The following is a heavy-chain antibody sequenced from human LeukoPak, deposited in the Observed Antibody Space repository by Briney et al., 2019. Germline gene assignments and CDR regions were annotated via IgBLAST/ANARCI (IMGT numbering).Heavy chain of an antibody. CDR2: ITGSGGNT. Sequence: PGGSLRLSCAASGFTFSTYAMSWVRQAPGKGLEWVSAITGSGGNTYYADSVKGRFTISRDNSENTLYLQVNSLRAEDTAVYYCAKSPYYYGSGSYYNDAPLFDYWGQGTLVTVSS. CDR3: AKSPYYYGSGSYYNDAPLFDY. CDR1: GFTFSTYA. J-gene: IGHJ4*02. V-gene: IGHV3-23*01. D-gene: IGHD3-10*01.